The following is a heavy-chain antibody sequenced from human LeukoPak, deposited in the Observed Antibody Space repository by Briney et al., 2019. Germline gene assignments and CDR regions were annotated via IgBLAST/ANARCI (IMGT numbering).Heavy chain of an antibody. CDR2: ISGSGGST. Sequence: GGSLRLSCAASGFTFSSYAMSWVRQAPGKGLEWVSAISGSGGSTYYADSVKGRFTISRDNSKNTLYLQMNSLRAEDTAVYYCAPPPGPFGELNWGQRTLVTVSS. D-gene: IGHD3-10*01. CDR3: APPPGPFGELN. J-gene: IGHJ4*02. CDR1: GFTFSSYA. V-gene: IGHV3-23*01.